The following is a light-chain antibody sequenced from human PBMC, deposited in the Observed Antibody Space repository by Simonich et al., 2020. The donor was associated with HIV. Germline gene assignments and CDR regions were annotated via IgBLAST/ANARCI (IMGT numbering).Light chain of an antibody. V-gene: IGLV2-14*01. Sequence: QSAQTQPASVSGSPGQSITISCTGTSSDVGGYNYVSWYQQHPGKAPKLMIYDVSKRPSGVSNRFSGSKSGNTASLTISGLQAEDEADYYCSSYTSSSTEVFGTGTKVTVL. CDR1: SSDVGGYNY. J-gene: IGLJ1*01. CDR3: SSYTSSSTEV. CDR2: DVS.